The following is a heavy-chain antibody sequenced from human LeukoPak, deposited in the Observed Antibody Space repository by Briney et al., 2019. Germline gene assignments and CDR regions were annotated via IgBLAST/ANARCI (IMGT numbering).Heavy chain of an antibody. Sequence: ASVKVSCKASGYTLTSYYMHWVRQAPGQGLEWMGIINPSGGSTSYAQKFQGRVTMTRDTSTSTVYMELYSLRSEDTAVYYCARTYSVRDYFDYWGQGTLVTVSS. J-gene: IGHJ4*02. CDR3: ARTYSVRDYFDY. V-gene: IGHV1-46*01. CDR2: INPSGGST. CDR1: GYTLTSYY. D-gene: IGHD4-4*01.